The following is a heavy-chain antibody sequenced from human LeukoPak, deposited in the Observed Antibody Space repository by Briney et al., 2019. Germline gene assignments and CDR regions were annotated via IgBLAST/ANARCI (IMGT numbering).Heavy chain of an antibody. CDR1: GYSISSGYY. CDR2: IYHSGST. D-gene: IGHD6-13*01. V-gene: IGHV4-38-2*02. Sequence: SETLSLTCTVSGYSISSGYYWGWIRQPPGKGLEWIGSIYHSGSTYYNPSLKSRVTISVDTSKNQFSLKLSSVTAADTAVYYCARAIAAAGQARGWSDPWGQGTLVTVSS. J-gene: IGHJ5*02. CDR3: ARAIAAAGQARGWSDP.